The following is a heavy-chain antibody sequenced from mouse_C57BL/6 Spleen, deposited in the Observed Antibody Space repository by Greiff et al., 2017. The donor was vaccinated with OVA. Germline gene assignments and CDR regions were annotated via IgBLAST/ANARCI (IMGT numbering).Heavy chain of an antibody. CDR3: ARGYYGSTFGDYFDY. V-gene: IGHV1-52*01. D-gene: IGHD1-1*01. CDR1: GYTFTSYW. Sequence: QVQLQQPGAELVRPGSSVKLSCKASGYTFTSYWMHWVKQRPIQGLEWIGNIDPSDSETHYNQKFKDKATLTVDKSSSTAYMPLSSLTSEDSAVYYCARGYYGSTFGDYFDYWGQGTTLTVSS. J-gene: IGHJ2*01. CDR2: IDPSDSET.